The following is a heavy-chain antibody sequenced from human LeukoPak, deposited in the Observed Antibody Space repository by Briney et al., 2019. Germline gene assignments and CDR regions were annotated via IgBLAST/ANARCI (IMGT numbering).Heavy chain of an antibody. CDR2: IYYSGST. CDR3: TRGSSGSIPGSFDY. CDR1: GGSISSSSYY. Sequence: KPSETLSLTCTVSGGSISSSSYYWGWIRQPPGKGLEWIGSIYYSGSTYYNPSLKSRVTISVDTSKNQFSLKLSSVTAADTAVCYCTRGSSGSIPGSFDYWGQGTLVTVSS. J-gene: IGHJ4*02. V-gene: IGHV4-39*07. D-gene: IGHD1-26*01.